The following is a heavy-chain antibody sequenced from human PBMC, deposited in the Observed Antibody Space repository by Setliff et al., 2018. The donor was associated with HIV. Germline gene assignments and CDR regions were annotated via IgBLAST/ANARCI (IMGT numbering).Heavy chain of an antibody. Sequence: ASVKVSCKTSGYTFNIYYMHWVRQVPGQGLEWMGWSNPNTGGTKYAQKFQGRVTMTMDTSTTTAYMELSGLKSDDTAVYYCARDHVVCSGGTCRSDDPYYYYYMNVWGQGTTVTVSS. D-gene: IGHD2-15*01. CDR3: ARDHVVCSGGTCRSDDPYYYYYMNV. CDR2: SNPNTGGT. J-gene: IGHJ6*03. V-gene: IGHV1-2*02. CDR1: GYTFNIYY.